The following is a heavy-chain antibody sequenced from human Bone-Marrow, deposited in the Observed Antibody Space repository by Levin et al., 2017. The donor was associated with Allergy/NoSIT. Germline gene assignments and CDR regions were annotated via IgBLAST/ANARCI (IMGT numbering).Heavy chain of an antibody. J-gene: IGHJ4*02. CDR3: ARRGYCSGGSCYSRLDHY. CDR1: GYSFTSYW. D-gene: IGHD2-15*01. V-gene: IGHV5-51*01. CDR2: IYPGDSDT. Sequence: GESLKISCKGSGYSFTSYWIGWVRQMPGKGLEWMGIIYPGDSDTRYSPSFQGQVTISADKSISTAYLQWSSLKASDTAMYYCARRGYCSGGSCYSRLDHYWGQGTLVTVSS.